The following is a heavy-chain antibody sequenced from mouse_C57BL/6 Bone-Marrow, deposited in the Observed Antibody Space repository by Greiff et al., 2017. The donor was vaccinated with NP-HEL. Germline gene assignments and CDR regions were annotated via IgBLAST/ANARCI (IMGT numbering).Heavy chain of an antibody. Sequence: VQLQQSGPELVKPGASVKISCKASGYAFSSSWMNWVKQRPGKGLEWIGRIYPGDGATNYNGKFKGKATLTADQSSSTASMQLSSLTSEDSAVYFCARNYGSSHWYFDVWGTGTTVTGSS. CDR2: IYPGDGAT. J-gene: IGHJ1*03. CDR1: GYAFSSSW. D-gene: IGHD1-1*01. CDR3: ARNYGSSHWYFDV. V-gene: IGHV1-82*01.